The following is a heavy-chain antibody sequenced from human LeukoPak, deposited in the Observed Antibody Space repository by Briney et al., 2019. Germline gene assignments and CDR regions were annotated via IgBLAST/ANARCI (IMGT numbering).Heavy chain of an antibody. Sequence: SETLSLTCTVSGGSISSYYWSWIRQPAGKGREWIGRIYTSGSTNYNPSLKSRVTMSVDTSKNQFSLKLSSVTAADTAVYYCARITYGSGSYWWFDPWGQGTLVTVSS. CDR1: GGSISSYY. CDR3: ARITYGSGSYWWFDP. J-gene: IGHJ5*02. CDR2: IYTSGST. D-gene: IGHD3-10*01. V-gene: IGHV4-4*07.